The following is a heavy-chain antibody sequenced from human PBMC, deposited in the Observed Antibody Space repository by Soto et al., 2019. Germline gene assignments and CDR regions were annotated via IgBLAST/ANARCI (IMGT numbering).Heavy chain of an antibody. Sequence: GASVKVSCKASGYTFTSYGISWVRQAPGQGLEWKGWISAYNGKTNYAQKLQGRVTMTTDTSTSTAYMELRSLRSDDTAVYYCARDVGEMATITGYYYYGMDVWGQGTTVTVSS. CDR2: ISAYNGKT. V-gene: IGHV1-18*01. CDR3: ARDVGEMATITGYYYYGMDV. D-gene: IGHD5-12*01. J-gene: IGHJ6*02. CDR1: GYTFTSYG.